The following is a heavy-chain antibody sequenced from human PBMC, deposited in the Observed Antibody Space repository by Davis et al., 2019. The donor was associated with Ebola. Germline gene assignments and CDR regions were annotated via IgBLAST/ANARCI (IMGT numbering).Heavy chain of an antibody. D-gene: IGHD3-10*01. CDR3: AKDRGGGSCYFDH. V-gene: IGHV3-30*02. CDR2: IRYDGTSK. CDR1: GFTFSNYG. J-gene: IGHJ4*02. Sequence: GGSLRLSCAASGFTFSNYGMNWVRQAPGKGLEWVAFIRYDGTSKYYANSVKGRFPISRDESKNTVDLQMNSLRREDTAVYFCAKDRGGGSCYFDHWGQGTLVTVSS.